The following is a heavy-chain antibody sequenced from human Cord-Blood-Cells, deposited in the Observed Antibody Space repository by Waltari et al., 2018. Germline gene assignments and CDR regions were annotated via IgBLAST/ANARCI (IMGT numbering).Heavy chain of an antibody. J-gene: IGHJ4*02. D-gene: IGHD4-17*01. CDR2: INHSGST. Sequence: QVQLQQWGAGLLKPSETLSPTCAVYGGSFSGYYCRLIRQPPGKGLEWIGEINHSGSTNYNPSLKSRVTISVDTSKNQFSLKLSSVTAADTAVYYCARGRTVTNRYFDYWGQGTLVTVSS. CDR1: GGSFSGYY. V-gene: IGHV4-34*01. CDR3: ARGRTVTNRYFDY.